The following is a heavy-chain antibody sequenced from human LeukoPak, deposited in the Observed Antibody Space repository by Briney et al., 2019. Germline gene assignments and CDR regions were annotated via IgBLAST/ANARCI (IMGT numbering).Heavy chain of an antibody. J-gene: IGHJ6*03. CDR3: ARELVATEYYYYYYMDV. V-gene: IGHV3-21*01. D-gene: IGHD6-13*01. CDR1: GFTFSSYS. CDR2: ISSSSSYI. Sequence: GGSLRLSCAASGFTFSSYSMNWVRQAPGKGLEWVSSISSSSSYIYYADSVKGRFTISRDNAKNSLYLQMNSLRAEDTAVYYCARELVATEYYYYYYMDVWGKGTTVTVSS.